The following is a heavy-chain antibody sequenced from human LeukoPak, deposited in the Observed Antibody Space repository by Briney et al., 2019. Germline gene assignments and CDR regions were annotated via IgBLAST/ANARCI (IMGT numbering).Heavy chain of an antibody. CDR3: ARDDNYGIFVNVDY. V-gene: IGHV1-18*01. CDR1: GYTFTSYG. J-gene: IGHJ4*02. D-gene: IGHD4-11*01. Sequence: GASVKVSCKASGYTFTSYGISWVRQAPGQGLEWMGWISAYNGNTNYAQKFQGRVTMTRDMSTSTVYMELSSLRSEDTAVYYCARDDNYGIFVNVDYWGQGTLVTVSS. CDR2: ISAYNGNT.